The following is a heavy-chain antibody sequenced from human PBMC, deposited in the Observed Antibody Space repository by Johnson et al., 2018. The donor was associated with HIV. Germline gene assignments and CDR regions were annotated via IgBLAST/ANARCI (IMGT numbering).Heavy chain of an antibody. V-gene: IGHV3-30*02. D-gene: IGHD3-3*01. CDR1: GFTFSNYG. CDR2: IRYDGSNK. CDR3: AKARSVYDFRSGTADDAFDI. J-gene: IGHJ3*02. Sequence: QVQLVESGGGLVQPGGSLRLSCAASGFTFSNYGMYWVRQAPGKGLEWVAFIRYDGSNKYYADSVQGRFTISRDNSKNTLYLQMNSRRAEDTAVYYCAKARSVYDFRSGTADDAFDIWGQGTMVTVSS.